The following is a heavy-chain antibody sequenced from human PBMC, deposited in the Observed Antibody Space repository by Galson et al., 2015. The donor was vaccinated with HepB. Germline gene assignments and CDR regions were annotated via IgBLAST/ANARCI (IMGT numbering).Heavy chain of an antibody. J-gene: IGHJ3*02. CDR1: GFAFNNYS. V-gene: IGHV3-48*02. CDR2: ISSYSSDI. CDR3: ARDVSIVGDAFDS. D-gene: IGHD3-3*02. Sequence: SLRLSCAASGFAFNNYSMNWVRQAPGKGLEWVSFISSYSSDIYYADSVKGRFTISRDNPKNSLYLQMNSLRDEDTAVYYCARDVSIVGDAFDSWGQGIMVTVSS.